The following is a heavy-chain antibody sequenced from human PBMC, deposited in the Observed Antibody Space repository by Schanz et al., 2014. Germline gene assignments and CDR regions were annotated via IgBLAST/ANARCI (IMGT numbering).Heavy chain of an antibody. CDR3: ARDFSAYVGNDFDY. Sequence: GPEVKEPGASVKVSCEASRYTFNTYGITWVRQAPGQGLEWMGWINGYNGHTLYAQKFQGRVTMTTDTSTSTSYMELTSLRFDDTAVYYCARDFSAYVGNDFDYWGQGTRVTVSS. CDR1: RYTFNTYG. CDR2: INGYNGHT. J-gene: IGHJ4*02. D-gene: IGHD5-12*01. V-gene: IGHV1-18*01.